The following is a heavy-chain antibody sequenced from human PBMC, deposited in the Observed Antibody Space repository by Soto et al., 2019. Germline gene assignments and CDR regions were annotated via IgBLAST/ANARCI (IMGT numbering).Heavy chain of an antibody. CDR2: ISGSGGTT. CDR3: AKDSWAIFGVPAGEYYAMDV. J-gene: IGHJ6*02. D-gene: IGHD3-3*01. Sequence: GGSLRLSCVASGFTFENYATSWVRQAPGKGLEWVSAISGSGGTTYYSDSVKGRFTISRDNSKNTVYLQMNDLRVEDAAEYFCAKDSWAIFGVPAGEYYAMDVWGQGTTVTVSS. CDR1: GFTFENYA. V-gene: IGHV3-23*01.